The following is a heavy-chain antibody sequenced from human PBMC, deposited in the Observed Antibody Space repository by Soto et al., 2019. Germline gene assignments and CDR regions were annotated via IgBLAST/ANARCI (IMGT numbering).Heavy chain of an antibody. J-gene: IGHJ2*01. CDR2: ISYDGSNK. CDR1: GFTFSSYA. V-gene: IGHV3-30*09. D-gene: IGHD5-18*01. Sequence: PGGSLRLSCAASGFTFSSYAMHWVRQAPGKGLEWVAVISYDGSNKYYADSMKGRFAISRDNSKNTLYLQMNSLRAEDTAVYYCARDPLWGTAMVLWYFDLWGRGTLVTVSS. CDR3: ARDPLWGTAMVLWYFDL.